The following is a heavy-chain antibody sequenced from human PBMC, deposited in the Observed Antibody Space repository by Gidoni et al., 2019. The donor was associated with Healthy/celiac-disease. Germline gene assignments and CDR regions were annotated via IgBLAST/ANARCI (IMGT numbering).Heavy chain of an antibody. D-gene: IGHD6-13*01. CDR3: ARSKPGIAAAGTRWFDP. J-gene: IGHJ5*02. V-gene: IGHV4-34*01. CDR1: GGSCSGYY. Sequence: QVQLQQWGAGLLKPSETLSLTCAVDGGSCSGYYWSGIRQPPGKGLEWIGEINHSGSTNYTPSLKSRVTISVDTSKNQFSLKLSSVTAGDTAVYYCARSKPGIAAAGTRWFDPWGQGTLVTVSS. CDR2: INHSGST.